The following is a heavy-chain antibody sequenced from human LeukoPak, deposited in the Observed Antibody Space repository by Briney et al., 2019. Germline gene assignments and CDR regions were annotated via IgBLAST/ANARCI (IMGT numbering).Heavy chain of an antibody. CDR2: IIPIFGTA. CDR1: GGTFSSYA. J-gene: IGHJ4*02. CDR3: ASGYSYGPANLDY. D-gene: IGHD5-18*01. Sequence: SVKVSCKASGGTFSSYAISWVRQAPGQGLEWMGGIIPIFGTANYAQKFRGRVTITADESTSTAYMELSSLRSEDTAVYYCASGYSYGPANLDYWGQGTLVTVSS. V-gene: IGHV1-69*13.